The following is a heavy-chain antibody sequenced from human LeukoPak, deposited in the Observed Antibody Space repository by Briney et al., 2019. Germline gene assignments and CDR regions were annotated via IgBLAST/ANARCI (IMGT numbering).Heavy chain of an antibody. D-gene: IGHD2-2*01. CDR1: GGSISSYY. CDR3: ARIVPATAIGRPYYFDY. Sequence: SETLSLTCTVSGGSISSYYWSWIRQPPGKGLEWIGEINHSGSTNYNPSLKSRVTISVDTSKNQFSLKLSSVTAADTAVYYCARIVPATAIGRPYYFDYWGQGTLVTVSS. J-gene: IGHJ4*02. V-gene: IGHV4-34*01. CDR2: INHSGST.